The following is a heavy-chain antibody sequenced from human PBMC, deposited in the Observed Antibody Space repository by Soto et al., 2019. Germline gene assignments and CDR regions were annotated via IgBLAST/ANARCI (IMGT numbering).Heavy chain of an antibody. J-gene: IGHJ6*02. CDR2: INPSGGST. D-gene: IGHD6-13*01. Sequence: QVQLVQSGAEVKKPGASVKVSCKASGYTFTNYYMHWVRQAPGQGLEWMGVINPSGGSTTYARKFRGRVTMTRDTSTSTVSMDLSSLRSEDTAVYYCARDQRDRYDHSSPNYSYYGMDVWGQGTTVTVSS. V-gene: IGHV1-46*01. CDR1: GYTFTNYY. CDR3: ARDQRDRYDHSSPNYSYYGMDV.